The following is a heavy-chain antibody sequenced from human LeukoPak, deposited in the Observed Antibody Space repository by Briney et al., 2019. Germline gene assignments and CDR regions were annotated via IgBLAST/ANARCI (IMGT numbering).Heavy chain of an antibody. CDR2: INPNSGGT. V-gene: IGHV1-2*02. CDR3: ARDLLCSAEKLCRQN. D-gene: IGHD2-15*01. CDR1: GYTFTSYG. J-gene: IGHJ4*02. Sequence: ASVKVSCKASGYTFTSYGISWVRQAPGQGLEWMGWINPNSGGTNYAQKFQGRVTMTRDTSISTAYMELSRLRSDDTAVYYCARDLLCSAEKLCRQNWGQGALVTVSS.